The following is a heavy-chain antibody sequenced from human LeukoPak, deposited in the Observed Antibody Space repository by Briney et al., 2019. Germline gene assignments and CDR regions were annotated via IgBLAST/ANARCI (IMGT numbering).Heavy chain of an antibody. CDR1: GFTFSNFA. V-gene: IGHV3-69-1*01. D-gene: IGHD6-13*01. CDR3: ARIGAGSSRDY. CDR2: IVGSSNT. Sequence: PGGSLRLFCAASGFTFSNFAMTWVRQAPGKGLEWVSSIVGSSNTYYADSLKGRCTISRDKAKNSLYLQMNSLRAEHTAVYYCARIGAGSSRDYWGQGTLVRVSS. J-gene: IGHJ4*02.